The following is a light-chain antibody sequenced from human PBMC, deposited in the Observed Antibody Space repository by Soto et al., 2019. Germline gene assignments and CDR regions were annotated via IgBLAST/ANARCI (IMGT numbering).Light chain of an antibody. J-gene: IGKJ4*01. CDR2: GAF. CDR1: QSVSSY. CDR3: QHYNNCVGP. V-gene: IGKV3-15*01. Sequence: GVASQSVSSYLAWYQQKPGQAPRLLIYGAFTRATDIPDKVSSSGCSTDFALPISRLPAEDLAVSYFQHYNNCVGPFGRGTRWIS.